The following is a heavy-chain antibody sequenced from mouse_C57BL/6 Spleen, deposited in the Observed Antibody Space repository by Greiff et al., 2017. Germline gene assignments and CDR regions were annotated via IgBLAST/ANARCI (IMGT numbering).Heavy chain of an antibody. J-gene: IGHJ1*03. V-gene: IGHV1-59*01. CDR3: ARYYYGSSYVWYFDV. CDR1: GYTFTSYW. CDR2: IDPSDSYT. D-gene: IGHD1-1*01. Sequence: QVQLQQPGAELVRPGTSVQLSCKASGYTFTSYWMHWVKQRPGQGLEWIGVIDPSDSYTNYNQKFKGKATLPVDPSSSQAYMQLSSLTAEDSAGYYCARYYYGSSYVWYFDVWGTGSTVTVSS.